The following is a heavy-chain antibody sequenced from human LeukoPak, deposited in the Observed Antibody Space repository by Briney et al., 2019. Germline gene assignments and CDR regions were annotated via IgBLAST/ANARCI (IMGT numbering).Heavy chain of an antibody. J-gene: IGHJ5*02. CDR1: GLTVNGKY. CDR2: IFGDGGT. Sequence: PGGSLRLSCAASGLTVNGKYMSWVRQAPGKGLESVAVIFGDGGTYFAGSVKGRFSISRDTSKNTLSLQMNSLRAEDSAVYYCAAAQCSESGESCSHDPWGQGTLVTVSS. D-gene: IGHD3-16*01. V-gene: IGHV3-66*01. CDR3: AAAQCSESGESCSHDP.